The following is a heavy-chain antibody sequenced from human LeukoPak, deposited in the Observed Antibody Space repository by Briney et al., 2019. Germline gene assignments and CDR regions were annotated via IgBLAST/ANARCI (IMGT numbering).Heavy chain of an antibody. D-gene: IGHD3-22*01. CDR1: GCSFSSYA. J-gene: IGHJ4*02. V-gene: IGHV3-30-3*01. CDR2: ISYDGSNR. CDR3: ATGADSSDYYSIFYFDY. Sequence: GGSLRLSCAASGCSFSSYAMRWVRQAPGKGLEWVAVISYDGSNRYYADSVKGRFTISRDNSKNTLYLQMNSLRAEATAVYYCATGADSSDYYSIFYFDYGGQGTLVTVSS.